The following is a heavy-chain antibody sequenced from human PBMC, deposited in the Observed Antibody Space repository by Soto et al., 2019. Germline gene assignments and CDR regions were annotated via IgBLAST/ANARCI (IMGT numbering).Heavy chain of an antibody. D-gene: IGHD6-13*01. V-gene: IGHV3-23*04. CDR2: ISGSGGST. CDR1: GFTFNNYG. J-gene: IGHJ5*02. Sequence: VQLVESGGGVVQPGRSLRLSCAASGFTFNNYGIHWVRQAPGKGLEWVSAISGSGGSTYYADSVKGRFTISRDNSKNTLYLQMNSLRAEDTAVYYCAKDQQAVPSTKQNWFDPWGQGTLVTVSS. CDR3: AKDQQAVPSTKQNWFDP.